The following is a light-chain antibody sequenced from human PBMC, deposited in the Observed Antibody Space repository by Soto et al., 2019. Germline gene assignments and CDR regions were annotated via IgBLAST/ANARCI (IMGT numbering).Light chain of an antibody. CDR1: QSISSY. CDR2: AAS. V-gene: IGKV1-39*01. CDR3: QRSFSTPLT. J-gene: IGKJ4*01. Sequence: DLQMTQSPSSLSASVGDRVTITCRASQSISSYLHWYQQKPGKAPKLLIYAASSLQSGVPSRFSGSGSGTDFTLTISSLQPEDFAAYYCQRSFSTPLTFGGGTKVEIK.